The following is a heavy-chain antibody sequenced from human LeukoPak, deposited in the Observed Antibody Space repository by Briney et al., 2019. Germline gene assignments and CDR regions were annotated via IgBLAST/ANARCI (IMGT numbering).Heavy chain of an antibody. J-gene: IGHJ3*02. CDR1: GFTFSNYA. V-gene: IGHV3-23*01. CDR3: AKETVVVVAATPDAFDI. CDR2: ISGSGGST. D-gene: IGHD2-15*01. Sequence: GGSLRLSCAASGFTFSNYAMSCVRQAPGKGLEWVSGISGSGGSTHYADSVKDRFTISRDNSKNTLYLQMNSLRAEDTAVYYCAKETVVVVAATPDAFDIWGQGTMVTVSS.